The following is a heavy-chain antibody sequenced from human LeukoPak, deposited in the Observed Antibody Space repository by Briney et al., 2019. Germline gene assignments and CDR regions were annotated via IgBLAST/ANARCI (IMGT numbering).Heavy chain of an antibody. Sequence: ASVKVSCKASGGTFRSYAITWVRQAPGQGLEWMGGIIPIFGTANYAQKFQGRVTITADESTSTAYMELSSLRSEDTAVYYCARGPMGYCSGGSCYVGKSGYWGQGTLVTVSS. V-gene: IGHV1-69*13. CDR1: GGTFRSYA. D-gene: IGHD2-15*01. J-gene: IGHJ4*02. CDR3: ARGPMGYCSGGSCYVGKSGY. CDR2: IIPIFGTA.